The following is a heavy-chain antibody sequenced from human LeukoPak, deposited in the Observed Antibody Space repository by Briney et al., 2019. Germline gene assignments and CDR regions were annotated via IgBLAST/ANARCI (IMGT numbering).Heavy chain of an antibody. CDR3: AREARYYDSSGYNWYFDL. J-gene: IGHJ2*01. CDR2: INHSGST. V-gene: IGHV4-34*01. Sequence: PSETLSLTCAVYGGSFSGYYWSWIRQPPGKGLEWIGEINHSGSTNYNPSLKSRVTISVDTSKNQFSLKLSSVTAADTAVYYCAREARYYDSSGYNWYFDLWSRGTLVTVSS. CDR1: GGSFSGYY. D-gene: IGHD3-22*01.